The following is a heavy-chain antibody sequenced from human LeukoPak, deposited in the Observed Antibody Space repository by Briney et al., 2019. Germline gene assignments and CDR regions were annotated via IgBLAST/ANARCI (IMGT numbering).Heavy chain of an antibody. Sequence: PGASLRLSCAAAGFTFSSSSMNWVRQTPGKGLEWLSSISGESKYIYYADSVTGRFTISRDNAKNSLYLQMNSLRAEDTAVYYCARGAVFQGNYDYWGQGTQVTVSS. CDR3: ARGAVFQGNYDY. J-gene: IGHJ4*02. D-gene: IGHD3-10*01. CDR1: GFTFSSSS. V-gene: IGHV3-21*01. CDR2: ISGESKYI.